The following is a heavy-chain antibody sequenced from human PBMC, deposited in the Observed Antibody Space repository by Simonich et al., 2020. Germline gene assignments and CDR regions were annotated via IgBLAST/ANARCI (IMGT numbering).Heavy chain of an antibody. Sequence: QVQLVGSGGGVVQPGRSLRLSCAASGFTFSSYGMHWVRQAPGRGVMLVAVIWYNGIKKHYANSVKGRFTISRDNSKNTLYLQMNSLRAEDTAVYYCARDGGYMVRGVDAFDIWGQGTMVTVSS. J-gene: IGHJ3*02. CDR3: ARDGGYMVRGVDAFDI. CDR2: IWYNGIKK. V-gene: IGHV3-33*01. D-gene: IGHD3-10*01. CDR1: GFTFSSYG.